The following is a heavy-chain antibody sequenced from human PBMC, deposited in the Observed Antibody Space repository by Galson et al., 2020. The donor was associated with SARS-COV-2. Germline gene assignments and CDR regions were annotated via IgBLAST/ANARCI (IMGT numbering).Heavy chain of an antibody. CDR3: AARGLLGEFPQ. CDR2: IDVGSGNP. J-gene: IGHJ4*02. V-gene: IGHV1-58*02. D-gene: IGHD3-16*01. Sequence: SVKVSCKASGFTFTSSAMQCVRQARGQRLEWIGWIDVGSGNPNYAQKFQERVTITRDMSTSTAYMELSSLRSEYTAVYYCAARGLLGEFPQWGQGTLVTVSS. CDR1: GFTFTSSA.